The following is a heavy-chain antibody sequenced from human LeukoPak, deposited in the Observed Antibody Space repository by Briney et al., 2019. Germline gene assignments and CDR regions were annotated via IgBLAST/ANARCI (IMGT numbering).Heavy chain of an antibody. D-gene: IGHD6-19*01. CDR3: ARRYSSGWFGGAFDI. CDR1: GYTFTSYG. J-gene: IGHJ3*02. V-gene: IGHV1-18*01. Sequence: ASVKVSCKASGYTFTSYGISWVRQAPGQGLEWMGCISAYNGNTNYAQKLQGRVTMTTDTSTSTAYMELRSLRSDDTAVYYCARRYSSGWFGGAFDIWGQGTMVTVSS. CDR2: ISAYNGNT.